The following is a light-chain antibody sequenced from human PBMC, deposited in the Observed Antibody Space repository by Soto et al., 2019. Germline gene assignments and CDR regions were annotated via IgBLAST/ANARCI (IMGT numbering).Light chain of an antibody. CDR2: GAS. CDR3: QQYNNWPAVT. J-gene: IGKJ1*01. CDR1: QSVSSN. V-gene: IGKV3-15*01. Sequence: EIVFTQSPGTLSLSPGERASLSCRASQSVSSNLAWYQQKPGQAPRLLIYGASTRATGIPARFSGSGSGTEFTLPISSLQSEDFAVYYCQQYNNWPAVTFGQGTKVDI.